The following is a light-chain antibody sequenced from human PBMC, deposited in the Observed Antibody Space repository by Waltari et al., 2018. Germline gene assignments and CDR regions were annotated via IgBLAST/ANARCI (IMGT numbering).Light chain of an antibody. V-gene: IGKV3-11*01. J-gene: IGKJ1*01. CDR1: QSVSSY. CDR3: QQRSNWPPT. Sequence: EIVLTQSPATLSLSPGERANLSCRASQSVSSYLAWYQQQPGQAPRLLIYDASNRATGIPARFSGSGSGTDFTLTISSLEPEDFAVYYCQQRSNWPPTFGQGTKVEIK. CDR2: DAS.